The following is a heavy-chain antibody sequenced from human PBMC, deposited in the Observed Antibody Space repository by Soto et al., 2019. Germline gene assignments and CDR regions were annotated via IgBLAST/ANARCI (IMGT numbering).Heavy chain of an antibody. CDR2: ISSSSTTI. CDR1: GFTFSRYS. Sequence: GGSLRLSCVVTGFTFSRYSMNWVRQAPGKGLEWVSHISSSSTTIYYADSVKGRFTISRDNAKNSLYLQMNSLRDEDTAVYYCARDRGGGYYFWSGYYPSLDYFDYWGQGTLVTVSS. J-gene: IGHJ4*02. CDR3: ARDRGGGYYFWSGYYPSLDYFDY. D-gene: IGHD3-3*01. V-gene: IGHV3-48*02.